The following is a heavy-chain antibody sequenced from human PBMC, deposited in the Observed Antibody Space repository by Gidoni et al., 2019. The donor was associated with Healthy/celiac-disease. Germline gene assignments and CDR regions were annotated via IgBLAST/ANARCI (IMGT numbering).Heavy chain of an antibody. CDR2: IYYSGST. V-gene: IGHV4-31*03. J-gene: IGHJ4*02. CDR1: GGSISSGGYY. D-gene: IGHD2-15*01. Sequence: QVQLQESGPGLVKPSQTLSLTCTVSGGSISSGGYYWSWIRQHPGKGLEWIGYIYYSGSTYYNPSLKSRVTISVDTSKNQFSLKLSSVTAADTAVYYCARDRREKYGGKTYYFDYWGQGTLVTVSS. CDR3: ARDRREKYGGKTYYFDY.